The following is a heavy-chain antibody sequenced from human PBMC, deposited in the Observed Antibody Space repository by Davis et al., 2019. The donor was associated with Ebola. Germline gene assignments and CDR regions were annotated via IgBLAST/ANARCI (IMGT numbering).Heavy chain of an antibody. CDR3: AKDLDYDSSGPHFDY. D-gene: IGHD3-22*01. Sequence: GESLKISCAASGFTFNIFDMHWVRQAPGRGLEWVAFVRSHGSDDHYADSVKGRFTISRDNAKNTLYLQMNNLRVEDTAVYYCAKDLDYDSSGPHFDYWGQGTLVTVSS. V-gene: IGHV3-30*02. CDR2: VRSHGSDD. J-gene: IGHJ4*02. CDR1: GFTFNIFD.